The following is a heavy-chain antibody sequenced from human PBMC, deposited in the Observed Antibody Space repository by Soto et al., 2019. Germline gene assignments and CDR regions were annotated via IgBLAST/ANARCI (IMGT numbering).Heavy chain of an antibody. V-gene: IGHV1-8*01. D-gene: IGHD6-13*01. Sequence: ASVKVSCKASGYTFTSYDINWVRQATGQGLEWMGLMNPNSGNTGYAQKFQGRVTMTRNTSISTAYMELSSLRSEDTAVYYCERGLRIAAAGTWFDPWGQGTLVTVSS. CDR3: ERGLRIAAAGTWFDP. CDR2: MNPNSGNT. CDR1: GYTFTSYD. J-gene: IGHJ5*02.